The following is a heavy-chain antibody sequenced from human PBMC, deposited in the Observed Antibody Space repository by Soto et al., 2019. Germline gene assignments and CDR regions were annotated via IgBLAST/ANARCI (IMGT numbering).Heavy chain of an antibody. J-gene: IGHJ3*02. CDR2: ISSRSTYI. V-gene: IGHV3-21*01. Sequence: EVQLVESGGGLVKPGGSLRLSCAASGFTFSSYSMNWVRQAPGKGLEWVSSISSRSTYIYYADSVKGRFTISRDNAKNSLYLQMNSLRAEDTAVYYCARVLGCSSTSCYHDAFDIWGQGTMVTVSS. CDR3: ARVLGCSSTSCYHDAFDI. CDR1: GFTFSSYS. D-gene: IGHD2-2*01.